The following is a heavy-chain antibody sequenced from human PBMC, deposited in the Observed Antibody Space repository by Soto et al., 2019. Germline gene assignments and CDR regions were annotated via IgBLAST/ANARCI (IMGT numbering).Heavy chain of an antibody. CDR3: ARELGDTAMPKGHDDWYFDL. CDR2: IYYSGST. V-gene: IGHV4-31*03. J-gene: IGHJ2*01. Sequence: QVQLQESGPGLVKPSQTLSLTCTVSGGSISSGGYYWSWIRQHPGKGLEWIGYIYYSGSTYYNPSLKRRVTISVDTSKNQFSLKLSSVTAADTAVYYCARELGDTAMPKGHDDWYFDLWGRGTLVTVSS. D-gene: IGHD5-18*01. CDR1: GGSISSGGYY.